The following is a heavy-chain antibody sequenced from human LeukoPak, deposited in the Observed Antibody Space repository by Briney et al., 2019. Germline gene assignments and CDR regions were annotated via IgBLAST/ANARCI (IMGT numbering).Heavy chain of an antibody. V-gene: IGHV3-66*02. CDR1: GFTVSSNY. CDR3: ARTMVRGVIRYYYYMDV. CDR2: IYSGGST. D-gene: IGHD3-10*01. Sequence: GGSLRLSCAASGFTVSSNYMSWVRQAPGKGLEWVSVIYSGGSTYYADCVKGRFTISRDNSKNTLYPQMNSLRAEDTAVYYCARTMVRGVIRYYYYMDVWGKGTTVTVSS. J-gene: IGHJ6*03.